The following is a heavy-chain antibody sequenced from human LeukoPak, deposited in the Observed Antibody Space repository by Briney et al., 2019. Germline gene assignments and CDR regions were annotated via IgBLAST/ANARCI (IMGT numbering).Heavy chain of an antibody. V-gene: IGHV1-69*05. CDR3: ATYTTGTTYYFDY. J-gene: IGHJ4*02. Sequence: ASVKVSFKASGGTFSSYAISWVRQAPGQGLEWMGGIIPIFGTANYAQKFQGRVTITTDESTSTAYMELSSLRSEDTAVYYCATYTTGTTYYFDYWGQGTLVTVSS. CDR1: GGTFSSYA. D-gene: IGHD1-1*01. CDR2: IIPIFGTA.